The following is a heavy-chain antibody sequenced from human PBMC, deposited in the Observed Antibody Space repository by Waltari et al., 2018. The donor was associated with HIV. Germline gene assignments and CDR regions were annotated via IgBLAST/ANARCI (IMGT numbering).Heavy chain of an antibody. CDR2: ISRAGSYT. CDR1: GFGFSTHK. J-gene: IGHJ4*02. V-gene: IGHV3-21*01. D-gene: IGHD3-3*01. Sequence: EVQLVESGGGLVKPGGSLRLSCAASGFGFSTHKMKWFRQVTGRGLEWVSSISRAGSYTCYADSVKGRFTITRDNAKNSLYLQMNSLRVEDTAMYYCGRERFLEWLLYTGGGIDYWGQGTLVTVSS. CDR3: GRERFLEWLLYTGGGIDY.